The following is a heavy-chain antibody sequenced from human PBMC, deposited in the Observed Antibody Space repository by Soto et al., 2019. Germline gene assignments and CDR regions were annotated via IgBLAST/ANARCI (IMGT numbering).Heavy chain of an antibody. CDR1: VGSLSSSSYS. D-gene: IGHD2-2*01. CDR3: ARVPAPLVAFDI. J-gene: IGHJ3*02. CDR2: IYDSGSS. Sequence: TLSLDCTVSVGSLSSSSYSWRWIRQPPWKCLEWIVYIYDSGSSYYNPSLKSRVTISLYRSKNQFSRKLSSVTAADTAVYYCARVPAPLVAFDIWGQGTMVTVSS. V-gene: IGHV4-30-2*01.